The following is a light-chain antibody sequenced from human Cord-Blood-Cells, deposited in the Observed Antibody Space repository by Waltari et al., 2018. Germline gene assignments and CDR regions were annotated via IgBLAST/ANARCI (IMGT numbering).Light chain of an antibody. CDR3: QQRSNWPPYT. J-gene: IGKJ2*01. CDR2: GAY. V-gene: IGKV3-11*01. CDR1: QSVSSY. Sequence: EIVLTQSPATLSLSPGERATLSCRASQSVSSYLAWYQQKPGQAPRLLIYGAYNRSTGIPARFSGSGSGTDFTLTISSLEPEDFAVYYCQQRSNWPPYTFGQGTKLEIK.